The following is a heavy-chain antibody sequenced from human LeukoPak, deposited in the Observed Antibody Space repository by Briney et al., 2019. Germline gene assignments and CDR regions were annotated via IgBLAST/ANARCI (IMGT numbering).Heavy chain of an antibody. CDR2: IYPGDSDT. Sequence: GESLKISCKGSGYSYTSYWIGWVRQRPGKGLDWMGIIYPGDSDTRYSPSFQGQVTISADKSISTTYLQWSSLKASDTAMYYCARHAVTTSYMDVWGKGTTVTVSS. J-gene: IGHJ6*03. D-gene: IGHD4-11*01. V-gene: IGHV5-51*01. CDR3: ARHAVTTSYMDV. CDR1: GYSYTSYW.